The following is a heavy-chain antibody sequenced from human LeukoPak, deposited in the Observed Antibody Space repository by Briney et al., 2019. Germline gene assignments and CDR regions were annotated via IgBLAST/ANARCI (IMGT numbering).Heavy chain of an antibody. Sequence: PGGSLRLSCAASGFTFSNYWMHWVRQAAGKGLVWVSRIKSDGSGTSCADSVKGRFTISRDNAKNTLYLQMNSLRAEDTALYYCARDSIPVAVYFDHWGQGALVTVSS. D-gene: IGHD6-19*01. CDR1: GFTFSNYW. CDR3: ARDSIPVAVYFDH. CDR2: IKSDGSGT. J-gene: IGHJ4*02. V-gene: IGHV3-74*01.